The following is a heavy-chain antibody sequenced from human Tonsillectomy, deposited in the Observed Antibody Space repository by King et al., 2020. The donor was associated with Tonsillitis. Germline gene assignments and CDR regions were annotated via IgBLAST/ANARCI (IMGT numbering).Heavy chain of an antibody. D-gene: IGHD3-10*01. Sequence: VQLQQWGAGLLKPSETLSLTFAVYAVAFSDIVWTWTSQPPGQGLDWIGEIDHSGNTNCNPSLKSRVIISVDTSKNQFSLKLNSVTAADTAVYYCARESGGYFDFWGQGTLVTVSS. CDR3: ARESGGYFDF. CDR1: AVAFSDIV. CDR2: IDHSGNT. V-gene: IGHV4-34*01. J-gene: IGHJ4*02.